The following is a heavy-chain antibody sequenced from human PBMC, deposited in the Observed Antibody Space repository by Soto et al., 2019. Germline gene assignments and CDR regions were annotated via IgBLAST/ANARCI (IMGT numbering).Heavy chain of an antibody. CDR3: ARGDYSRASGQFDN. CDR2: ISNGGSTL. V-gene: IGHV3-48*03. Sequence: EVRLVESGGDLVQPGGSLRLPCAASGFTFSHFEMNWVRQAPGRGREWVSSISNGGSTLYSADSVKGPFTISRDNTKNSLSLQMSGLRAEDTAVYYCARGDYSRASGQFDNWGQGTLVTVSS. D-gene: IGHD6-6*01. J-gene: IGHJ5*02. CDR1: GFTFSHFE.